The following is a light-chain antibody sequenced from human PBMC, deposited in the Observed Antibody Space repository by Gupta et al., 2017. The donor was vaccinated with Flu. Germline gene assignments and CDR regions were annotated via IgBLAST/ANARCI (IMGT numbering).Light chain of an antibody. J-gene: IGKJ4*01. Sequence: IVMTQSPDSLAVSLGARATINCKSSQSVLHSSNNKNYLAWYQQKPGQPPKLLIYWASARESGLLDRFSGSGSGTDFTLTISSLQAEDVAVYYCQQYYTGPFTFGGGTKVEIK. CDR3: QQYYTGPFT. CDR1: QSVLHSSNNKNY. CDR2: WAS. V-gene: IGKV4-1*01.